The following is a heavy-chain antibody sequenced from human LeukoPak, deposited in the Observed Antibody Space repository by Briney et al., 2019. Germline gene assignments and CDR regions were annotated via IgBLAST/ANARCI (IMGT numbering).Heavy chain of an antibody. CDR1: GFTFSSYW. J-gene: IGHJ3*02. Sequence: PGGSLRLSCAASGFTFSSYWMSWVRQAPGKGLESVANIKQDGSEKYYVDSVKGRFTISRDNAKDSLYLQMNSLRAEDTAVYYCASLYGSGSYTDAFDIWGQGTMVTVSS. V-gene: IGHV3-7*01. CDR2: IKQDGSEK. D-gene: IGHD3-10*01. CDR3: ASLYGSGSYTDAFDI.